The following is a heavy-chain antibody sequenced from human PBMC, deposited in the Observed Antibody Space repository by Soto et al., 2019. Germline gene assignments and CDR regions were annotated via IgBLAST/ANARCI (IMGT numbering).Heavy chain of an antibody. Sequence: QVQLQESGPGLVKPSETLSLTCTVSGASVSSESHYWTWVRQPPGKGLEWIGYIPSSGGTKSSPSLKSLDTPSRDTTQNQCSLLLSSATAADTAVYFSARELGKSAMDVWAQGTTVTASS. CDR1: GASVSSESHY. CDR2: IPSSGGT. V-gene: IGHV4-61*01. D-gene: IGHD7-27*01. CDR3: ARELGKSAMDV. J-gene: IGHJ6*02.